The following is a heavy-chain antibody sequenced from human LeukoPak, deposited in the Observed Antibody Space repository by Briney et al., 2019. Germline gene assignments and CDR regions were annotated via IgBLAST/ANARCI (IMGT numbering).Heavy chain of an antibody. CDR2: INHSGST. V-gene: IGHV4-34*01. CDR3: ARGRLRATTGFYYFDY. D-gene: IGHD1-26*01. J-gene: IGHJ4*02. CDR1: GGSFSGYY. Sequence: PSETLSLTCAVYGGSFSGYYWSWIRQPPGKGLEWIGEINHSGSTNYNPSLKSRVTISVDTSKIQFSLKLSSVTAADTAVHYCARGRLRATTGFYYFDYWGQGTLVTVSS.